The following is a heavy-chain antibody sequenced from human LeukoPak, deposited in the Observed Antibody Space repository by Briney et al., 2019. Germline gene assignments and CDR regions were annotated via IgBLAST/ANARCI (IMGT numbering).Heavy chain of an antibody. CDR1: GFTFSSYG. CDR3: AKNAGISSGSPFDY. Sequence: GGSLRLSCAASGFTFSSYGMHWVRQAPGKGLEWVAVISYDGSNKYYADSVKGRFTISRDNSKNTLYLQMNSLRAEDTAVCYCAKNAGISSGSPFDYWGQGTLVTVSS. CDR2: ISYDGSNK. J-gene: IGHJ4*02. D-gene: IGHD6-19*01. V-gene: IGHV3-30*18.